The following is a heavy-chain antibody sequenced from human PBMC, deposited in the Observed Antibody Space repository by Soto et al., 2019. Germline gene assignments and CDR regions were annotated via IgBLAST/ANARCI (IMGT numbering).Heavy chain of an antibody. Sequence: SVKVSCKASGGTFSSYAISWVRQAPGQGLEWMGGIIPIFGTANYAQKFQGRVTITADKSTSTAYMELSSLRSEDTAVYYCARLTLRDGYNPSKVYYYYGMDVWGQGTTVTVSS. J-gene: IGHJ6*02. CDR3: ARLTLRDGYNPSKVYYYYGMDV. V-gene: IGHV1-69*06. D-gene: IGHD5-12*01. CDR2: IIPIFGTA. CDR1: GGTFSSYA.